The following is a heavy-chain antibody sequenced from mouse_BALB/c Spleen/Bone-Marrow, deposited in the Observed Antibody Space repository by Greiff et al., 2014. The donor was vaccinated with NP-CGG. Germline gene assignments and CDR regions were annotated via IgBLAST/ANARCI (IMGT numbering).Heavy chain of an antibody. CDR2: IWGDGNT. Sequence: VKLMESGPGLVAPSQSLSITCTVSGFSLTGYGVNWVRQPPGKGLEWLGMIWGDGNTDYNSDLKSRLSISKDNSKSQVFLKMNSLQTDDTARYYCARVYYDYDWWYFDVWGAGTTVTVSS. CDR3: ARVYYDYDWWYFDV. D-gene: IGHD2-4*01. CDR1: GFSLTGYG. V-gene: IGHV2-6-7*01. J-gene: IGHJ1*01.